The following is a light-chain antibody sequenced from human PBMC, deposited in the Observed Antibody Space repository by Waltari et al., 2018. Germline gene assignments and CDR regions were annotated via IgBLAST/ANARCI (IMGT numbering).Light chain of an antibody. V-gene: IGKV3-20*01. CDR2: GAS. Sequence: EIVLTQSPGTLSLSPGERATLSCRASQSVSSSYLAWYQQKPGQAPRLLIYGASSRATGIPERFSGSGSGTDFTLTISRLEPEDFAVYYCQQYGSSPPGTFGQGTKVEIK. CDR1: QSVSSSY. CDR3: QQYGSSPPGT. J-gene: IGKJ1*01.